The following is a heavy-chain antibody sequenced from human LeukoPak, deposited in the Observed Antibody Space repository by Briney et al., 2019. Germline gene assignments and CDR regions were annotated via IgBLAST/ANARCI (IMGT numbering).Heavy chain of an antibody. V-gene: IGHV3-30*04. Sequence: GGSLRLSCIASGFTFSSYAMHWVRQAPGKGLEWVAVISYDGSNKYYADSVKGRFTISRDNSKNTLYLQMNSLRAEDTAVYYCARDMSPNFYGDYVFDYWGQGTLVTVSS. J-gene: IGHJ4*02. D-gene: IGHD4-17*01. CDR1: GFTFSSYA. CDR3: ARDMSPNFYGDYVFDY. CDR2: ISYDGSNK.